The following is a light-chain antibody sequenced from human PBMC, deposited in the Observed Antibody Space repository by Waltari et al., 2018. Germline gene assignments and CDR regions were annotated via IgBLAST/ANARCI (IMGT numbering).Light chain of an antibody. CDR1: RRLHSGGYIF. Sequence: RRLHSGGYIFLSWYRQRPGQSPRLLIYLGYNRASGIPDRFSGSGSGTDFTLNINRVEAEDFGVYYCLQSVRMVVTFGEGTKVEI. J-gene: IGKJ1*01. CDR2: LGY. CDR3: LQSVRMVVT. V-gene: IGKV2-28*01.